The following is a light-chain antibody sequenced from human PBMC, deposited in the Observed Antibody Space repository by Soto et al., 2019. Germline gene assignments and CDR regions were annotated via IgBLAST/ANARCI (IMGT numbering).Light chain of an antibody. V-gene: IGLV2-14*03. J-gene: IGLJ1*01. CDR2: GVT. CDR1: HNDIGTYDY. CDR3: SSFTSDRNYV. Sequence: QSVLTQPTSVSGSPGQSITISCTGNHNDIGTYDYVSWYQQHPGRAPRLLIYGVTTRPSGISDRFSASKSGLTASLTISGLQPEDEADYYCSSFTSDRNYVFGPGTKVT.